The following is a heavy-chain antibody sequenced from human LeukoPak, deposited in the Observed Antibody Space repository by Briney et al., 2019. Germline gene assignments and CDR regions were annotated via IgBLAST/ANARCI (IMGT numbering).Heavy chain of an antibody. CDR1: GGSISSSSYY. V-gene: IGHV4-39*01. D-gene: IGHD5-18*01. CDR3: ASNLILDRGYRYGYVTPTY. Sequence: PSETLSLTCTVTGGSISSSSYYWCGIRQPQGKWLEWIGSIYYSGSTYYNPSLNSRVTISEDTSKNQFSLKLSSVTAADTAAYYCASNLILDRGYRYGYVTPTYWGQGTLVTVSS. J-gene: IGHJ4*02. CDR2: IYYSGST.